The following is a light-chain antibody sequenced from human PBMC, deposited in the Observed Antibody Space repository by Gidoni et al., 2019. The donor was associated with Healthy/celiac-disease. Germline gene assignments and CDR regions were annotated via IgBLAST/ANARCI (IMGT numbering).Light chain of an antibody. CDR2: KAS. CDR3: QQYNSYLWT. J-gene: IGKJ1*01. Sequence: IQMTHSPSTLSASVGDRVTITCRASKSISRRLAWYQQKPGKAPKLLIYKASSLESGVTSRFSGSGSGTEFTLTISSLQPDDFATYYCQQYNSYLWTFXXXTKVEIK. CDR1: KSISRR. V-gene: IGKV1-5*03.